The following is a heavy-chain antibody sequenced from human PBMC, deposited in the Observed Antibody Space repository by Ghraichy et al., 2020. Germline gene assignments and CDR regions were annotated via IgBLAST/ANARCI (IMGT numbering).Heavy chain of an antibody. D-gene: IGHD3-22*01. CDR1: GFTFSSYA. Sequence: GESLNICCAASGFTFSSYAMTWVRQAPGKGLQWISVISDSGGNTYYADSVKGRFTISRDNSKNTVYLQMNSLRAEDTALYYCAKWLRAYDSSGYHWGQGTLVTVSS. CDR3: AKWLRAYDSSGYH. CDR2: ISDSGGNT. V-gene: IGHV3-23*01. J-gene: IGHJ4*02.